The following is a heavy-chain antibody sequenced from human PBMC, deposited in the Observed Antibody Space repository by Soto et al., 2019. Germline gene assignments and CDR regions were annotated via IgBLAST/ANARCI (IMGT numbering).Heavy chain of an antibody. J-gene: IGHJ4*02. D-gene: IGHD5-12*01. CDR1: GFTFSRYS. CDR3: ARGGVATIFGDS. Sequence: EVQLVESGGGLVQPGGSLRVSCAASGFTFSRYSMNWVRQAPGKGLEWLSYIDSSSKTIYYADSVKGRFIISRDTAKNSLYLQMNSLRDEDTAVYHCARGGVATIFGDSWGQGTLVTVSS. V-gene: IGHV3-48*02. CDR2: IDSSSKTI.